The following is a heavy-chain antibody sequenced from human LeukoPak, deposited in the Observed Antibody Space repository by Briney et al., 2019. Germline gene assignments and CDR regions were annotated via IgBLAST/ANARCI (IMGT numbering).Heavy chain of an antibody. V-gene: IGHV4-39*01. J-gene: IGHJ4*02. CDR2: IYYSGST. CDR1: GDSISSSGYS. CDR3: ARPGSTTGWYYFDY. D-gene: IGHD6-19*01. Sequence: SETLPLTCTVSGDSISSSGYSWGWIRQPPGRWLEWIGSIYYSGSTYYNPSLKSRVTISVDMSKNQFSLKLSSVTAADTAVYYCARPGSTTGWYYFDYWGQGTLVTVSS.